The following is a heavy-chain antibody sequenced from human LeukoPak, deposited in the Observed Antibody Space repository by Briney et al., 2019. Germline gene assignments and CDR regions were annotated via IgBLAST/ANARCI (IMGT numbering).Heavy chain of an antibody. CDR3: AGVLRYFRRAFDI. J-gene: IGHJ3*02. CDR1: GGSISSYY. Sequence: SQTLSLTCTVSGGSISSYYWSWIRQPPGKGLEWIGYIYYSGSTNYNPSLKSRVTISVDTSKNQFSLKLSSVTAADTAVYYCAGVLRYFRRAFDIWGQGTMVTVSS. D-gene: IGHD3-9*01. CDR2: IYYSGST. V-gene: IGHV4-59*12.